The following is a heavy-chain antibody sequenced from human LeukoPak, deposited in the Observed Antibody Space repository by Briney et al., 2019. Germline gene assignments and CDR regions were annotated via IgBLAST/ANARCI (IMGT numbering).Heavy chain of an antibody. CDR1: GYTFTSYD. CDR2: MNPNSGNT. D-gene: IGHD1-26*01. CDR3: ARVDYSGSYADY. J-gene: IGHJ4*02. V-gene: IGHV1-8*01. Sequence: ASVKVSCKASGYTFTSYDINWVRQATGQGLEWMGWMNPNSGNTGYAQKFQGRVTMTRNTSISTAYMELSSLRSEVTAVYYCARVDYSGSYADYWGQGTLVTVSS.